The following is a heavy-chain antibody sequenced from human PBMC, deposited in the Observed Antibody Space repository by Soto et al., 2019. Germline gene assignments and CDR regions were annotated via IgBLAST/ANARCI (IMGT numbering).Heavy chain of an antibody. V-gene: IGHV1-69*12. J-gene: IGHJ4*02. CDR2: IIPIFGTA. CDR1: GGTFSSYA. Sequence: QVQLVQSGAEVKKPGSSVKVSCKASGGTFSSYAISWVRQAPGQGLEWMGGIIPIFGTANYAQKFQGRVTXXAXEXXSTAYMELSSLRSEDTAVYYCARAVNDDFWSGLDYWGQGTLVTVSS. CDR3: ARAVNDDFWSGLDY. D-gene: IGHD3-3*01.